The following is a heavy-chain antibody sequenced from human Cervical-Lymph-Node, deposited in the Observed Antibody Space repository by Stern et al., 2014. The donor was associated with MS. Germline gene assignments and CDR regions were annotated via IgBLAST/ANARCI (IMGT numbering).Heavy chain of an antibody. V-gene: IGHV1-2*02. CDR2: INPNTGGT. CDR3: ARDQRGITIFGVVTDYYYLGMDV. D-gene: IGHD3-3*01. J-gene: IGHJ6*02. Sequence: VQLVESGAEVKKPGASVKVSCKTSGYIFTGYYIHWVRQAPGQGLEWMAWINPNTGGTKYAQKFQARVTMSRDTSTSTAYVELSSLTSDDTAVYYCARDQRGITIFGVVTDYYYLGMDVWGQGTTVTVSS. CDR1: GYIFTGYY.